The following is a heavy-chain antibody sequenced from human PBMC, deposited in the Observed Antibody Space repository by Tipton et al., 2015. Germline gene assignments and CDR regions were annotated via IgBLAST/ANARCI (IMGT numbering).Heavy chain of an antibody. CDR1: GGSISSGGYY. V-gene: IGHV4-31*03. CDR3: ARDPEARPPVVPI. CDR2: IYYSGST. D-gene: IGHD4-23*01. Sequence: TLSLTCTVSGGSISSGGYYWSWIRQHPGKGLEWIGYIYYSGSTFYNPSLKSRVTMSVDTSKNQFSLKLRSVTAADTAMYYCARDPEARPPVVPIWGQGTPV. J-gene: IGHJ4*02.